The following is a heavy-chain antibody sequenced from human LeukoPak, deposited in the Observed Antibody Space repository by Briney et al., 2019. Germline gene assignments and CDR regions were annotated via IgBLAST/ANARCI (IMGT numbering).Heavy chain of an antibody. CDR2: ISVSGGST. CDR3: EKVLGASTSGYFDY. Sequence: GGSLTLSCAASGFTFSSYAMSWVRQAPGKGLEWVSAISVSGGSTYYADSVKGRFTISRDNSKNTLYLQMNSLRAEDTAVYYCEKVLGASTSGYFDYWGQGTLVTVSS. CDR1: GFTFSSYA. D-gene: IGHD1-26*01. V-gene: IGHV3-23*01. J-gene: IGHJ4*02.